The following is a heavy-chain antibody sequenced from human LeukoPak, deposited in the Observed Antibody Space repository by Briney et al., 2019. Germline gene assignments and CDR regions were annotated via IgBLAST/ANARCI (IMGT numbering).Heavy chain of an antibody. CDR3: ARDVVVVAARPYYYYYGMDV. V-gene: IGHV4-4*02. CDR2: INHSGST. J-gene: IGHJ6*02. CDR1: GGSISSSNW. D-gene: IGHD2-15*01. Sequence: PSETLSLTCAVSGGSISSSNWWTWVRQPPGQGLEWIGEINHSGSTNYNPSLKSRVTISVDTSKNQFSLKLSSVTAADTAVYYCARDVVVVAARPYYYYYGMDVWGQGTTVTVSS.